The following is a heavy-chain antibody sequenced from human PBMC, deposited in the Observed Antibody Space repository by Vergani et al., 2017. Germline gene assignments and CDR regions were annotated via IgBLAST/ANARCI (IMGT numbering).Heavy chain of an antibody. CDR2: IYHSGST. CDR1: GYSISSGYY. V-gene: IGHV4-38-2*02. Sequence: QVQLQESGPGLVKPSETLSLTCTVSGYSISSGYYWGWIRQPPGKGLEWIGSIYHSGSTYYNPSLKSRVTISVDTSKNQFSLKLSSVTAADPAVYYCARRGMVRGVISWFDPWGQGTLVTVSS. D-gene: IGHD3-10*01. J-gene: IGHJ5*02. CDR3: ARRGMVRGVISWFDP.